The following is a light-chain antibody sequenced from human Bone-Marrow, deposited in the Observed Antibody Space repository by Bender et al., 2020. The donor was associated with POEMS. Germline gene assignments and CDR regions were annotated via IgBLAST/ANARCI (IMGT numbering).Light chain of an antibody. V-gene: IGLV2-14*01. CDR3: SSYTASSTHV. CDR1: SSDVGDYKY. CDR2: EVN. Sequence: QSALTQPASVSGSPGQTITISCTGTSSDVGDYKYVSWYQHHPGKVPEVIIYEVNNRPSGVSNRFSGSKSGNTASLTISGLLAEDEADYYCSSYTASSTHVFGTGTKVTVL. J-gene: IGLJ1*01.